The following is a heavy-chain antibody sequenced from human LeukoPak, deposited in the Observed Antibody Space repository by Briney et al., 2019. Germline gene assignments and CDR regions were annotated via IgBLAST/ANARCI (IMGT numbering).Heavy chain of an antibody. CDR3: ARDYYYDSSGYYYYDAFDI. D-gene: IGHD3-22*01. J-gene: IGHJ3*02. CDR2: IYTSGST. Sequence: PSETLSLTCTVSGGSISSYYWSWIRQPPGKGLEWIGRIYTSGSTNYNPSLKSRVTMSVDTSKNQFSLKLSSVTAADTAVYYCARDYYYDSSGYYYYDAFDIWGQGTMVTVSS. V-gene: IGHV4-4*07. CDR1: GGSISSYY.